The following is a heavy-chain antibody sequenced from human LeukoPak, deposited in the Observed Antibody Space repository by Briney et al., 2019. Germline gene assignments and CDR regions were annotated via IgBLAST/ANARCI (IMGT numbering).Heavy chain of an antibody. D-gene: IGHD1-26*01. CDR1: GFTVSSNY. Sequence: PGRSLRLSCAASGFTVSSNYMSWVRQAPGKGLEWVSVIYSGGSTYYADSVKGRFTISRDNSKNTLYLQMNSLRAEDTAVYYCAKETSGSFDYWGQGTLVTVSS. J-gene: IGHJ4*02. CDR2: IYSGGST. CDR3: AKETSGSFDY. V-gene: IGHV3-53*01.